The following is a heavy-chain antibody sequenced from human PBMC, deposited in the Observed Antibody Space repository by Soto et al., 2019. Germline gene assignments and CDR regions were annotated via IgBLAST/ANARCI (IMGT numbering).Heavy chain of an antibody. CDR3: ARDGSGQSFAFEM. D-gene: IGHD3-10*01. CDR1: GGSFSGYY. J-gene: IGHJ3*02. V-gene: IGHV4-34*01. Sequence: SETLSLTCAVYGGSFSGYYWSWIRQPPGKGLEWIGEINHSGSTNYNPSLKSRVTISVDTSKNQFSLKLSSVTGADTAVYYCARDGSGQSFAFEMWGQGTMVTVSS. CDR2: INHSGST.